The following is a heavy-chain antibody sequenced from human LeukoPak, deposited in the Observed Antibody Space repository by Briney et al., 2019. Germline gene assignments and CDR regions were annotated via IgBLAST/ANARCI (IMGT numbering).Heavy chain of an antibody. V-gene: IGHV1-3*01. CDR2: INGGSGNT. D-gene: IGHD3-22*01. J-gene: IGHJ4*02. Sequence: ASVTVSCKASGYTFTDYTMHWLRQAPGQRLDWMGWINGGSGNTKYSPEFQGRVTITRDTSASTAYMELSSLRSEDTAVYYCANPRYDSSGYYYVDWGQGTLVTVSS. CDR3: ANPRYDSSGYYYVD. CDR1: GYTFTDYT.